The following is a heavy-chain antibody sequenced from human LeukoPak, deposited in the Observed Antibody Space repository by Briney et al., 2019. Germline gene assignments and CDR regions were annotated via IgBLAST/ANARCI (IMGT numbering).Heavy chain of an antibody. V-gene: IGHV4-61*02. CDR1: GGSISSGSYH. CDR2: IYPSGSA. D-gene: IGHD6-13*01. CDR3: ARVIRGYSSSWYRPGRYYFDY. J-gene: IGHJ4*02. Sequence: SETLSLTCTVSGGSISSGSYHWSWIRQPAGKALEWIGRIYPSGSANYDPSLKSRVTISVDTSKNQFSLKLSSVTAADTAVYYCARVIRGYSSSWYRPGRYYFDYWGQGTLVTVSS.